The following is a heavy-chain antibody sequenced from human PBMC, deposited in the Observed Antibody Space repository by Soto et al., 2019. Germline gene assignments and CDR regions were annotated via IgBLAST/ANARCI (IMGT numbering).Heavy chain of an antibody. D-gene: IGHD3-9*01. V-gene: IGHV4-34*01. CDR3: ARARAQLVLRYFSYYYGMDV. Sequence: SETLSRTWAVYGGSFSCYYWSWIRQPPGKGLEWIGEINHSGSTNYNPSLKSRVTISVDTSKNQFSLKLSSVTAADTAVYYCARARAQLVLRYFSYYYGMDVWGQGTTVTVSS. CDR2: INHSGST. J-gene: IGHJ6*02. CDR1: GGSFSCYY.